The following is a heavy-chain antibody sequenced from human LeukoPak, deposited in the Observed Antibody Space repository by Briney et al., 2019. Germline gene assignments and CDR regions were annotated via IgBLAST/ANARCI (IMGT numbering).Heavy chain of an antibody. D-gene: IGHD4-17*01. CDR3: ARDTRGGYGDYVDY. Sequence: SVKVSCKASGGTFSSYAISWVREAPAQGLEWMGGIIPIFGTANYAQKFQGRVTITADESTSTAYMELSSLRSEDTAVYYCARDTRGGYGDYVDYWGQGTLVTVSS. CDR2: IIPIFGTA. J-gene: IGHJ4*02. CDR1: GGTFSSYA. V-gene: IGHV1-69*13.